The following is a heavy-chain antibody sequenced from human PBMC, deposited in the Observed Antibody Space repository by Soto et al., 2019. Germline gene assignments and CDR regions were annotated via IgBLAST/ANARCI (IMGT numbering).Heavy chain of an antibody. V-gene: IGHV4-34*01. CDR3: ARGDSSSWGY. D-gene: IGHD6-6*01. CDR2: INHSGST. Sequence: KPSETLSLTCAVYGGSFSGYYWSWIRQPPGKGLEWIGEINHSGSTNYNPSLKSRVTISVDTSKNQFSLKLSSVTAADTAVYYCARGDSSSWGYWGQGTLVTVSS. CDR1: GGSFSGYY. J-gene: IGHJ4*02.